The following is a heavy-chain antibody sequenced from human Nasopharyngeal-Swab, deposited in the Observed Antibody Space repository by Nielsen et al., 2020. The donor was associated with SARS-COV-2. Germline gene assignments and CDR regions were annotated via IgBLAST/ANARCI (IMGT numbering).Heavy chain of an antibody. Sequence: GESLKISCAASGFTFSDYYMSWIRQAPGKGLEWVSYISSSSSYTNYADSVKGRFTIPRDNAKNSLYLQMNSLRAEDTAVYYCARGEKQWLVAMGFDYWGQGTLVTVSS. J-gene: IGHJ4*02. V-gene: IGHV3-11*06. CDR1: GFTFSDYY. CDR3: ARGEKQWLVAMGFDY. D-gene: IGHD6-19*01. CDR2: ISSSSSYT.